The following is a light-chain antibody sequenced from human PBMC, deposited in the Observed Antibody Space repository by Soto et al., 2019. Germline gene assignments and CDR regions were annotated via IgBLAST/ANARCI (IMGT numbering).Light chain of an antibody. CDR2: GNS. CDR3: QSYDSSLSGSV. J-gene: IGLJ2*01. CDR1: SFNIGAGYD. V-gene: IGLV1-40*01. Sequence: QSVLTQPPSVSGAPGQRVTISCTGSSFNIGAGYDVYWYQQLPGTAPKLLIYGNSNRPSGVPDRFSGSKSGTSASLAITGLQAEDEADYYCQSYDSSLSGSVFGGGTKLTVL.